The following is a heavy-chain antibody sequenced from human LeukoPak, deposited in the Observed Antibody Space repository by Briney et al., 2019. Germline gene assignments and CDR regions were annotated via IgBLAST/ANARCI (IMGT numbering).Heavy chain of an antibody. D-gene: IGHD6-6*01. V-gene: IGHV1-46*01. CDR2: INPCGGST. J-gene: IGHJ4*02. CDR3: ARDREYSSSSGIFDY. Sequence: ASVKVSCKASGYTFTSYYMHWVRQAPGQGLEWMGIINPCGGSTSYAQKFQGRVTMTRDMSTSTVYMELSSLRSEDTAVYYCARDREYSSSSGIFDYWGQGTLVTVSS. CDR1: GYTFTSYY.